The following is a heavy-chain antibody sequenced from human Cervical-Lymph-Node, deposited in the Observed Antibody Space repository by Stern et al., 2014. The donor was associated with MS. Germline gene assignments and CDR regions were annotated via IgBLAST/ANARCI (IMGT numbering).Heavy chain of an antibody. CDR2: ISGGTVVT. CDR1: GYTLRNHG. V-gene: IGHV1-3*01. Sequence: VQLVESGAEVKKPGASVKLSCKASGYTLRNHGMHWVRQAPGQRLEWMGWISGGTVVTKSSQKFQGRVTITRDTSARTVSMDLSSLRAEDTAVYYCARDLLPYFDWSLDNWGQGTLVIVSS. CDR3: ARDLLPYFDWSLDN. D-gene: IGHD3-9*01. J-gene: IGHJ4*02.